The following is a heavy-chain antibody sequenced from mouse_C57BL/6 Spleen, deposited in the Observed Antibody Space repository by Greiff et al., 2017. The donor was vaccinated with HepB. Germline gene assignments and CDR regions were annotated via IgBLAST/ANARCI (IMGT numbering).Heavy chain of an antibody. V-gene: IGHV1-26*01. CDR2: INPNNGGT. J-gene: IGHJ4*01. D-gene: IGHD2-12*01. CDR3: ARERRGNYAMDY. CDR1: GYTFTDYY. Sequence: VQLQQPGPELVKPGASVKISCKASGYTFTDYYMNWVKQSHGKSLEWIGDINPNNGGTSYNQKFKGKATLTVDKSSSTAYMELRSLTSEDSAVYYCARERRGNYAMDYWGQGTSVTVSS.